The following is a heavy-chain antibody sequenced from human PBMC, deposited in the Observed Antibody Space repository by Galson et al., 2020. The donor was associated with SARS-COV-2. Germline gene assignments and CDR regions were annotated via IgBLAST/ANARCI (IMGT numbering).Heavy chain of an antibody. CDR3: ARARDGYRVLDY. J-gene: IGHJ4*02. CDR2: ISYDGSNK. D-gene: IGHD5-12*01. Sequence: GSLRLSCAASGFTFSSYAMHWVRQAPGKGLEWVAVISYDGSNKYYADSVKGRFTISRDNSKNTLYLQMSSLRAEDTAVYYCARARDGYRVLDYWGQGTLVTVSS. V-gene: IGHV3-30-3*01. CDR1: GFTFSSYA.